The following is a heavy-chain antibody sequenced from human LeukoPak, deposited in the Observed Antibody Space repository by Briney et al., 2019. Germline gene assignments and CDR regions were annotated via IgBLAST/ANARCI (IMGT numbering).Heavy chain of an antibody. D-gene: IGHD3-22*01. CDR3: ATYDSSGYYPSWYFDL. Sequence: SETLSLTCTVSGGSISSSSYYWGWIRQPPGKGLEWIGSIYYSGSTYYNPSLKSRVTISVDTSKNQFSLKLSSVTAADTAVYYCATYDSSGYYPSWYFDLWGRGTLVTVSS. J-gene: IGHJ2*01. CDR1: GGSISSSSYY. CDR2: IYYSGST. V-gene: IGHV4-39*01.